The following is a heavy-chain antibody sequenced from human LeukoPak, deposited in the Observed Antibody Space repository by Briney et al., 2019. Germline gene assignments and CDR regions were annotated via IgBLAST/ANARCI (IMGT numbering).Heavy chain of an antibody. D-gene: IGHD6-19*01. V-gene: IGHV1-2*02. CDR3: ARSGFSTGFYLDF. CDR2: IDPPSGTP. Sequence: RASVKVSRKASGYTFTGQFIHWLRQAPGQGLEWMGWIDPPSGTPHYAQKFQDAVTLTRDTSIGTAYMEVHRLQPDDTAVYYCARSGFSTGFYLDFWGQGTLISVSS. J-gene: IGHJ4*02. CDR1: GYTFTGQF.